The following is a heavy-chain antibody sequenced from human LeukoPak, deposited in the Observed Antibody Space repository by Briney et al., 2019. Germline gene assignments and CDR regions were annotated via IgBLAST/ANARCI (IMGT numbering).Heavy chain of an antibody. D-gene: IGHD1-26*01. Sequence: SETLSLTCTVSGASLSRSTYYWVWIRQPPGKGLEWIGSIYYDGSTYYNPSLKSRVTISVDTSKNQFFLNLSSVTAADTAIYYCATLSGARDYWGQGTLVTASS. CDR3: ATLSGARDY. V-gene: IGHV4-39*01. J-gene: IGHJ4*02. CDR1: GASLSRSTYY. CDR2: IYYDGST.